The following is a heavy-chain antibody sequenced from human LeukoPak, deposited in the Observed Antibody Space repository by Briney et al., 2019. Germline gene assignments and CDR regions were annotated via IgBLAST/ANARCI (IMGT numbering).Heavy chain of an antibody. D-gene: IGHD3-16*02. CDR3: ARVGLSLSMALDY. Sequence: GGSLRLSCAASGITFNNYEMNWVRQAPGKGLEWVSHISSSGGIMFYADSVKGRFTISRDNAKNSLYLQMNSLRAEDTAVYYCARVGLSLSMALDYWGQGTLVTVSS. J-gene: IGHJ4*02. CDR2: ISSSGGIM. CDR1: GITFNNYE. V-gene: IGHV3-48*03.